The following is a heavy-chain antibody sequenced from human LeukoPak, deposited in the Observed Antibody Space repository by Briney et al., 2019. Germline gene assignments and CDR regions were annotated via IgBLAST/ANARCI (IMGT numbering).Heavy chain of an antibody. V-gene: IGHV4-34*01. CDR3: ARGPPPYIQLWSAYYYYGMDV. CDR1: GGSFSGYY. J-gene: IGHJ6*02. D-gene: IGHD5-18*01. Sequence: SETLSLTCAVYGGSFSGYYWSWIRQPPGKGLGWIGEINHSGSTNYNPSLKSRVTISVDTSKNQFSLKLSSVTAADTAVYYCARGPPPYIQLWSAYYYYGMDVWGQGTTVTVSS. CDR2: INHSGST.